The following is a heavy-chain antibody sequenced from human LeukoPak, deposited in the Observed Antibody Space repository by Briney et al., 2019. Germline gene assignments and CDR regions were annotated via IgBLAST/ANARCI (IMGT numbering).Heavy chain of an antibody. Sequence: GESLKISCKGSGYSFTDYWIAWVRQMPGKGLEWMGLVYPGDSDSRYNPSSRGQVTISVDKANSTAYLQWNSLKASDTAIYYCARHSPGWMVRPYCFDSWGQGTLVTVSS. J-gene: IGHJ4*02. CDR2: VYPGDSDS. D-gene: IGHD3-10*01. CDR1: GYSFTDYW. V-gene: IGHV5-51*01. CDR3: ARHSPGWMVRPYCFDS.